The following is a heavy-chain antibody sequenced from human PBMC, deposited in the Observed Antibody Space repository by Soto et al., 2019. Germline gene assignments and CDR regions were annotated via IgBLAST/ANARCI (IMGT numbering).Heavy chain of an antibody. V-gene: IGHV3-49*03. J-gene: IGHJ5*02. D-gene: IGHD6-19*01. CDR2: IRSKAYGGTT. Sequence: GGSLRLSCTASGFTFGDYAMSWFRQAPGKGLEWVGFIRSKAYGGTTEYAASVKGRFTISRDDSKSIAYLQMNSQKTEDTAVYYCTRDGSSGWYVRWFDPWGQGTLVTVSS. CDR1: GFTFGDYA. CDR3: TRDGSSGWYVRWFDP.